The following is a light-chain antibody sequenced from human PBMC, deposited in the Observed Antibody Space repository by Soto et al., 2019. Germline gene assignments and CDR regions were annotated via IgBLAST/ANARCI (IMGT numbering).Light chain of an antibody. CDR2: GAS. J-gene: IGKJ1*01. Sequence: EIVITQSPATLSVSPGERATLSCRASQSVSSNLAWYQQKRGQAPRLLIYGASTRAIGIPARFSGSGFGTEFTLTISSLQSEDFAVYFCLQFNNWPQTFGQGTKVDIK. CDR1: QSVSSN. V-gene: IGKV3-15*01. CDR3: LQFNNWPQT.